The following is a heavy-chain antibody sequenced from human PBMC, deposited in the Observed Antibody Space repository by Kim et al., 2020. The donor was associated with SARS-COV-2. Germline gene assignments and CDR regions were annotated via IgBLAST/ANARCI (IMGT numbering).Heavy chain of an antibody. CDR3: ARVASSGWYDY. J-gene: IGHJ4*02. CDR2: T. V-gene: IGHV3-64*01. D-gene: IGHD6-19*01. Sequence: TYYANSVKSRFTSTRDNAKNALYLQMGSLRAKDMAVYYCARVASSGWYDYWGQGTLVTVSS.